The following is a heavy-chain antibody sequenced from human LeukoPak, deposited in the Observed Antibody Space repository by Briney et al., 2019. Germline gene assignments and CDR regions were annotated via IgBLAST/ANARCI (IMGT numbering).Heavy chain of an antibody. D-gene: IGHD4-17*01. CDR2: IIPISGTA. V-gene: IGHV1-69*05. CDR3: ARVGDGDYTDAFDI. Sequence: SVKVSCKASGGTFSSYAISWVRQAPGQGLEWMGGIIPISGTANYAQKFQGRVTITTDESTSTAYMELSSLRSEDTAVYYCARVGDGDYTDAFDIWGQGTMVTVSS. J-gene: IGHJ3*02. CDR1: GGTFSSYA.